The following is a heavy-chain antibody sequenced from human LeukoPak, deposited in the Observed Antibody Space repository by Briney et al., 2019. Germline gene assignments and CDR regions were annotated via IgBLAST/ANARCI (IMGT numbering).Heavy chain of an antibody. J-gene: IGHJ5*02. D-gene: IGHD3-22*01. CDR3: ARDSDRSGHSVKWFDP. CDR2: ISYDGSNI. CDR1: GFTFSSYA. V-gene: IGHV3-30*04. Sequence: GGSLRLSCAASGFTFSSYAMHWVRQAPGKGLEWVAVISYDGSNIFYVDSVKGRFTISRDNSKNTLCLQMNSLRAEDTAVYYCARDSDRSGHSVKWFDPWGQGTLVTVSS.